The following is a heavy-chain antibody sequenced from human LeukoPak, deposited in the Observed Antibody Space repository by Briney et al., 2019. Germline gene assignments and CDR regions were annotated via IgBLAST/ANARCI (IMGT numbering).Heavy chain of an antibody. CDR2: IIPVLGIA. V-gene: IGHV1-69*02. CDR3: ARKVLGEWLLGEAFDI. CDR1: GGTFSSYT. Sequence: SVKVSCKASGGTFSSYTISWVRQAPGQGLEWMGRIIPVLGIANYAQKFQGRVTITADKSTSTAYMELSSLRSEDTAVYYCARKVLGEWLLGEAFDIWGQGTMVTVSS. D-gene: IGHD3-3*01. J-gene: IGHJ3*02.